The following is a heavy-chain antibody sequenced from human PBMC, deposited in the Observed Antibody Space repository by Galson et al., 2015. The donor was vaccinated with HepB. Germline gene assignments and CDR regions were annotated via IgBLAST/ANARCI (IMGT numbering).Heavy chain of an antibody. V-gene: IGHV4-59*01. CDR1: GGSISSYY. CDR3: ARDLKGAFDAFDI. J-gene: IGHJ3*02. Sequence: SETLSLTCTVSGGSISSYYWSWIRQPPGKGLEWIGYIYYSGSTNYNPSLKSRVTKSVDTSKNQFSLELSSVTAAGTAVYYCARDLKGAFDAFDIWGQGTMVTVSS. CDR2: IYYSGST.